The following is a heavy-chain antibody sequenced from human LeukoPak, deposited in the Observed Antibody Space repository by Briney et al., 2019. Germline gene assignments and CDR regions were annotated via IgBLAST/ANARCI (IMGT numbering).Heavy chain of an antibody. CDR3: ARPSFRTGSYFDH. D-gene: IGHD3/OR15-3a*01. Sequence: PGGSLRLSCAASGFTFSSYEMNWVRQAPGKGLEWVSYISSFSSTIYYADSVMGRFTISRDNAKNSLYLQMNSLRAEDTAVYYCARPSFRTGSYFDHWGQGTLVTVSS. V-gene: IGHV3-48*03. CDR2: ISSFSSTI. CDR1: GFTFSSYE. J-gene: IGHJ4*02.